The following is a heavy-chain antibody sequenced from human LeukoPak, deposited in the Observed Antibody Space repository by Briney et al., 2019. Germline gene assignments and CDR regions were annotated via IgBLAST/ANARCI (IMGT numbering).Heavy chain of an antibody. CDR3: ARRAGFGEALDFDY. Sequence: SETLSLTCAVYGGSFSGYYWSWIRQPPGKGLGWIGQITHSGITNYNPSLKSRVTISLDTSKNQFSLNLSSVTAADTAVYYCARRAGFGEALDFDYWGQGTLVTVSS. CDR1: GGSFSGYY. D-gene: IGHD3-10*01. V-gene: IGHV4-34*01. J-gene: IGHJ4*02. CDR2: ITHSGIT.